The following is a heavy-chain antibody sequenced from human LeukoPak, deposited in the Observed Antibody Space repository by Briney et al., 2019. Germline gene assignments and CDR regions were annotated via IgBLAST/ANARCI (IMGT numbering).Heavy chain of an antibody. V-gene: IGHV1-2*02. J-gene: IGHJ4*02. D-gene: IGHD6-19*01. CDR1: GYTFTSYD. Sequence: ASVKVSCKASGYTFTSYDINWVRQATGQGLEWMGWMNPNSGGTNYAQKFQGRVTMTRDTSISTAYMELSRLRSDDTAVYYCARDRGSSGWYKVAIFDYWGQGTLVTVSS. CDR3: ARDRGSSGWYKVAIFDY. CDR2: MNPNSGGT.